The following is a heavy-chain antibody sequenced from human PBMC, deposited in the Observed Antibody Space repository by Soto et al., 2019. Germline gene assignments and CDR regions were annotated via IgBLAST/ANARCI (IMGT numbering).Heavy chain of an antibody. D-gene: IGHD3-3*01. V-gene: IGHV4-4*02. Sequence: SVTLSVTCTVSGDSIRGTNWWSWVRQPPGKGLEWIGEIYGGGTTNYNPSLKSRVTISVDKSKNHFSLNLNSVAAADTAVYYCTKNLFAWGQGMLVTVSS. CDR3: TKNLFA. CDR1: GDSIRGTNW. J-gene: IGHJ5*02. CDR2: IYGGGTT.